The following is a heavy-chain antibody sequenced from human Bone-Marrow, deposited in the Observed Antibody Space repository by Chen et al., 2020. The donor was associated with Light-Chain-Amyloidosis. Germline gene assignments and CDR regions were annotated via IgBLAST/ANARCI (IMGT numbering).Heavy chain of an antibody. D-gene: IGHD5-12*01. Sequence: EVQLVESGGGLVKPGGSLRLSCKASGFNFSSYSMNWVRQAPGKGLEWISSTSSSSSHIYYADSVKGRFTISRDNTNNSLFLQMDSLRAEDTAVYYCARDIKGRRLGGFDYWGQGTLVTVSS. V-gene: IGHV3-21*02. CDR1: GFNFSSYS. CDR3: ARDIKGRRLGGFDY. J-gene: IGHJ4*02. CDR2: TSSSSSHI.